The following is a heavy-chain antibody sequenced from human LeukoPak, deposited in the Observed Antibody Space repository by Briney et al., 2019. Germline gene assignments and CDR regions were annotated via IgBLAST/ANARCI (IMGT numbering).Heavy chain of an antibody. J-gene: IGHJ4*02. D-gene: IGHD3-3*01. Sequence: AGGSLRLSCEASGFTFTTYSMTWVRQAPGKGLEWVSIISSGSSAIFSADALKGRFTISRDDAKNLLYLDMNSLRAEDTAVYYCARGDRDGYYTFDYWGQGTLVTVSS. CDR3: ARGDRDGYYTFDY. CDR2: ISSGSSAI. CDR1: GFTFTTYS. V-gene: IGHV3-21*04.